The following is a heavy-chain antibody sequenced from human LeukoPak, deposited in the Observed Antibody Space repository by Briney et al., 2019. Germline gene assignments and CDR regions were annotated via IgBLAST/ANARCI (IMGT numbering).Heavy chain of an antibody. Sequence: SVKVSCKASGGTFSSYAISWVRQAPGQGLEWMGGIIPIFGTANYAQKFQGRVTITADKSTSTAYMELSSLRSEDTAVYYCAREGLRYFDWLLSRDDAFDIWGQGTMVTVSS. J-gene: IGHJ3*02. D-gene: IGHD3-9*01. CDR3: AREGLRYFDWLLSRDDAFDI. V-gene: IGHV1-69*06. CDR1: GGTFSSYA. CDR2: IIPIFGTA.